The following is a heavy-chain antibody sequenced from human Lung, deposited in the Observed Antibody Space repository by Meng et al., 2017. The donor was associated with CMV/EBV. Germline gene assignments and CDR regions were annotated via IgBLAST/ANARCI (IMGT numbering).Heavy chain of an antibody. CDR1: GLIFNKYG. V-gene: IGHV3-30*02. J-gene: IGHJ4*02. Sequence: GGSLRLXCVASGLIFNKYGMHWLRQAPGKGLEWLSFIDVDGQRRYNGDTVKARFVVFKDRSKNTVVLQMNSLRVEDTAVYYCVGHQGGPRDGVRLVWGQGXLVTVSS. D-gene: IGHD3-10*01. CDR3: VGHQGGPRDGVRLV. CDR2: IDVDGQRR.